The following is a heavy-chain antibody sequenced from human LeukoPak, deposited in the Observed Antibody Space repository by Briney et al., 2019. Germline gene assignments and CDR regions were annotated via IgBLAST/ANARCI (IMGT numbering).Heavy chain of an antibody. D-gene: IGHD3-10*02. J-gene: IGHJ4*02. CDR3: ARDVRSGGFDY. CDR1: GFTFSSYG. Sequence: PGGSLRLSCAASGFTFSSYGMHWVRQAPGKGLEWVAVIWYDGSNKYYADSVKGRFTISRENAKNSLYLQMNSMRAGDTAVYYCARDVRSGGFDYWGQGTLVTVSS. CDR2: IWYDGSNK. V-gene: IGHV3-33*01.